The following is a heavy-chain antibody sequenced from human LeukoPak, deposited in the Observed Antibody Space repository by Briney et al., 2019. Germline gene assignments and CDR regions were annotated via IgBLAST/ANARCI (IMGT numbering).Heavy chain of an antibody. CDR2: ISTNNGNT. CDR1: GYTSSDYG. Sequence: ASVKVSCKSSGYTSSDYGISWMRQAPGQGLEWMGWISTNNGNTNYAQQFQGRVTMTTDTSTSTAYMELRSLKSGDTAVYYCARDVPGSIGTTARFDPWGQGTLVTVSS. J-gene: IGHJ5*02. CDR3: ARDVPGSIGTTARFDP. D-gene: IGHD1-1*01. V-gene: IGHV1-18*01.